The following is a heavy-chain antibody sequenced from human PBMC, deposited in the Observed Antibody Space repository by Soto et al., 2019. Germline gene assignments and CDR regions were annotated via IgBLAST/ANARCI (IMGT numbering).Heavy chain of an antibody. CDR3: ARDSSRMTISSVWFDP. CDR2: ITSSSGTI. J-gene: IGHJ5*02. D-gene: IGHD2-15*01. CDR1: GFTFSSYT. V-gene: IGHV3-48*01. Sequence: EVQLVESGGGLVQPGGSLRLSCEASGFTFSSYTMNWVRQAPGKGLEWVSFITSSSGTIYYADSVKGRFTISRDNAKNSLYLQMNSLRAEDTAVYYCARDSSRMTISSVWFDPWGQGTLVTVSS.